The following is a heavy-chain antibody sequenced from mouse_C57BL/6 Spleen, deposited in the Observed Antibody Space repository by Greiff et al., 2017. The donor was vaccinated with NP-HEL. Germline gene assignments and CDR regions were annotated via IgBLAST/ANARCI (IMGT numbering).Heavy chain of an antibody. J-gene: IGHJ4*01. CDR2: ISSGGDYI. Sequence: EVQRVESGEGLVKPGGSLKLSCAASGFTFSSYAMSWVRQTPEKRLEWVAYISSGGDYIYYADTVKGRFTISRDNARNTLYLQMSSLKSEDTAMYYCTRGPYGNYVGAMDYWGQGTSVTVSS. CDR3: TRGPYGNYVGAMDY. D-gene: IGHD2-1*01. CDR1: GFTFSSYA. V-gene: IGHV5-9-1*02.